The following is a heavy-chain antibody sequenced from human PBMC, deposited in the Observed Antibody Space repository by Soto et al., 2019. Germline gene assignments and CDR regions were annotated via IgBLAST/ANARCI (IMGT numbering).Heavy chain of an antibody. CDR3: ATRPLLPEYYYGMDV. D-gene: IGHD3-22*01. CDR2: ISAYNGNT. Sequence: ASVKVSCKASGYTFTSYGISWVRQAPGQGLEWMGWISAYNGNTNYAQKLQGRVTMTTDTSTSTAYMELRSLRSDDTAVYYCATRPLLPEYYYGMDVWGQGTTVTVSS. J-gene: IGHJ6*02. CDR1: GYTFTSYG. V-gene: IGHV1-18*01.